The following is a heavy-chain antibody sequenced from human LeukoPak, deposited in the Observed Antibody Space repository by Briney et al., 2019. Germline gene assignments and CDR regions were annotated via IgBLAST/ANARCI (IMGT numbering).Heavy chain of an antibody. Sequence: PGGSLRLSCAASGIIFSSYAMSWVRQAPGKGLEWVSSISSSGGTTYYADSVKGRFTISRDNSKNTLFLQMNSLRAEDTAVYYCAKERYYDLLTGSTIDYWGQGTLVTVSS. CDR3: AKERYYDLLTGSTIDY. J-gene: IGHJ4*02. CDR2: ISSSGGTT. CDR1: GIIFSSYA. V-gene: IGHV3-23*01. D-gene: IGHD3-9*01.